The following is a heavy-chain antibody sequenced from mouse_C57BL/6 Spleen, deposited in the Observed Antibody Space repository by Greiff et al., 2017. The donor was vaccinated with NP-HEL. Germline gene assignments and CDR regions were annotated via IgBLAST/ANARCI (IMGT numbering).Heavy chain of an antibody. CDR2: INPNNGGT. J-gene: IGHJ3*01. CDR1: GYTFTDYY. Sequence: EVQLQQSGPELVKPGASVKISCKASGYTFTDYYMNWVKQSHGKSLEWIGDINPNNGGTSYNQKFKGKATLTVDKSSSTAYMELRSLTSEDSAVYDCARRKTSYDLGFAYWGQGTLVTVSA. CDR3: ARRKTSYDLGFAY. V-gene: IGHV1-26*01. D-gene: IGHD2-12*01.